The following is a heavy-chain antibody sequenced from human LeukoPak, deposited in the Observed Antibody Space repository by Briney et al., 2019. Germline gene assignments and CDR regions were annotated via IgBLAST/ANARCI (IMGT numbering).Heavy chain of an antibody. Sequence: SETLSLTCAVYGGSFSGYYWSWIRQPPGKGLEWIGEINHSGSTNYNPSLKSRVTISVDTSKNQFSLKLSSVTAADTAVYYCTSPRPQTGIINWFDPWGQGTLVTVSS. CDR2: INHSGST. CDR1: GGSFSGYY. CDR3: TSPRPQTGIINWFDP. V-gene: IGHV4-34*01. D-gene: IGHD1-1*01. J-gene: IGHJ5*02.